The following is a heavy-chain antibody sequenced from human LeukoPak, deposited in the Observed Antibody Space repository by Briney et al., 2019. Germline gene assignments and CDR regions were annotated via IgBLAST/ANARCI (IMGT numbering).Heavy chain of an antibody. CDR3: AKGYCSSTSCYEFDH. CDR2: ISWKSGSI. CDR1: GFTFDDYA. Sequence: PGGSLRLSCAASGFTFDDYAMHWVRQAPGKGLEWVSGISWKSGSIGYADSVKGRFTISRDNAKNSLYLQMNSLRAEDMALYYCAKGYCSSTSCYEFDHWGQGTLVTVSS. J-gene: IGHJ4*02. D-gene: IGHD2-2*01. V-gene: IGHV3-9*03.